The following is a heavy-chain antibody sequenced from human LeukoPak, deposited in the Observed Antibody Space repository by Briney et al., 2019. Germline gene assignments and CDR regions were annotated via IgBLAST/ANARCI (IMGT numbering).Heavy chain of an antibody. CDR2: IYPGDSDT. Sequence: GESLKIPCKGSGYSFTSYWIGWVRQMPGKGLEWMGIIYPGDSDTRYSPSFQGQVTISADKSISTAYLQWSSLKASDTAMYYCARHGSAYYDFWSGYYVDYWGQGTLVTVSS. CDR1: GYSFTSYW. V-gene: IGHV5-51*01. CDR3: ARHGSAYYDFWSGYYVDY. J-gene: IGHJ4*02. D-gene: IGHD3-3*01.